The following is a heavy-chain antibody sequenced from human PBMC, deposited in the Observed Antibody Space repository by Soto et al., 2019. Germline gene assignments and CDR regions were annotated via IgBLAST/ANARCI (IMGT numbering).Heavy chain of an antibody. CDR2: IIPIFGTA. D-gene: IGHD2-2*01. V-gene: IGHV1-69*13. Sequence: SVKVSCKASGGTFSSYAISWVRQAPGQGLEWMGGIIPIFGTANYAQKFQGRVTITADESTSTTYMELGSLRSEDTAVYYCARSQGSSTSLEIYYYYYYGMDVWGQGTTVTVSS. J-gene: IGHJ6*02. CDR1: GGTFSSYA. CDR3: ARSQGSSTSLEIYYYYYYGMDV.